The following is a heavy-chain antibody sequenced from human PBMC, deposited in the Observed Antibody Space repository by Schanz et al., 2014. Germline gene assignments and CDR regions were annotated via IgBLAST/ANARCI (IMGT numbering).Heavy chain of an antibody. CDR3: AKGPYYYYYMDV. Sequence: EVQLVESGGGLVKPGGSLRLSCATSGLTFTSAWMSWVRQAPGKGLEWVANIKEDGSVKDYVDSVKGRFTISRDNAKNALYLQMTSLRAEDTAVYYCAKGPYYYYYMDVWGNGTTVTVSS. CDR2: IKEDGSVK. J-gene: IGHJ6*03. V-gene: IGHV3-7*01. CDR1: GLTFTSAW.